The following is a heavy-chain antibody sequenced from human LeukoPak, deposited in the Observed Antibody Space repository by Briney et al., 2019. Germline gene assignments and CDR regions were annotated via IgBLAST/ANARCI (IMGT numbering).Heavy chain of an antibody. CDR3: ARGVTVIVPFHGAFDI. J-gene: IGHJ3*02. CDR1: GGSISNFY. CDR2: INYSGNT. V-gene: IGHV4-59*12. D-gene: IGHD3-22*01. Sequence: SETLSLTCTVSGGSISNFYWSWIRQPPGKGLEWIAYINYSGNTNYNPSLTGRVTISVDTSKNQFSLKLTSVTAADTAVYYCARGVTVIVPFHGAFDIWGQGAMVTVSS.